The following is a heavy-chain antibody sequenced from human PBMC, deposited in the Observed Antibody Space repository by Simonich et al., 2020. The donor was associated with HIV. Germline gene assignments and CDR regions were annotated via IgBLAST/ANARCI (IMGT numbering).Heavy chain of an antibody. CDR2: INHSDST. CDR3: ARRHPTTVTTPYFDY. V-gene: IGHV4-34*01. Sequence: QVQLQQWGAGLLKPSETLSLTCAVYGGSFSGNYWSWNRQPPGKGLEWIGEINHSDSTNYNPSLKSRVTISVDTSNNQFSLKLSSVTAADTAVYYCARRHPTTVTTPYFDYWGQGTLVTVSS. J-gene: IGHJ4*02. CDR1: GGSFSGNY. D-gene: IGHD4-17*01.